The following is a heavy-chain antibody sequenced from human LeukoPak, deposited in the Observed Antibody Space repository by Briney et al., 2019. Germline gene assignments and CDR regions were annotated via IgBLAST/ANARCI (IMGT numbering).Heavy chain of an antibody. D-gene: IGHD5-12*01. J-gene: IGHJ4*02. CDR3: ARGLNSWLKTDS. CDR2: ISAYNGDT. CDR1: GYTFTNYG. Sequence: GASVKVSCKASGYTFTNYGLSWVRQAPGQGLEWMGWISAYNGDTQYPKKFQGRVTMTRDTSTNTAYMELRSLRSDDTAVYYCARGLNSWLKTDSWGQGTLVTVS. V-gene: IGHV1-18*01.